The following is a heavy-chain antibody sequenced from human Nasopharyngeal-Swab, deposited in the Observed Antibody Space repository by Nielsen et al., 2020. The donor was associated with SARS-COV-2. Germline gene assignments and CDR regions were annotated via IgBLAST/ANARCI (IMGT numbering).Heavy chain of an antibody. J-gene: IGHJ3*02. CDR3: ARDRRITIFGVVIKPGDAFDI. V-gene: IGHV1-46*01. CDR2: INPSGGST. Sequence: ASVKVSCKASGYTFTSYYMHWVRQAPGQGLERMGIINPSGGSTSYAQKFQGRVTMTRDTSTSTVYMELSSLRSEDTAVYYCARDRRITIFGVVIKPGDAFDIWGQGTMVTVSS. D-gene: IGHD3-3*01. CDR1: GYTFTSYY.